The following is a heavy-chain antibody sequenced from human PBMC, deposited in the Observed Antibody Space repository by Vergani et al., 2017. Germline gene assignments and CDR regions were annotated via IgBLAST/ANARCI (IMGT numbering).Heavy chain of an antibody. D-gene: IGHD2-2*01. Sequence: QVQLVQSGAEVKKPGASVKVSCKASGYTFTSYGISWVRQAPGQGLEWMGWISPYNGNTNYAQKLQGRVTMTTDTSTNTAYMELRSLRSDDTAVYYCARDPDIVVVPATPYYYYYYGMDVWSQGSTVTVSS. CDR2: ISPYNGNT. V-gene: IGHV1-18*04. J-gene: IGHJ6*02. CDR3: ARDPDIVVVPATPYYYYYYGMDV. CDR1: GYTFTSYG.